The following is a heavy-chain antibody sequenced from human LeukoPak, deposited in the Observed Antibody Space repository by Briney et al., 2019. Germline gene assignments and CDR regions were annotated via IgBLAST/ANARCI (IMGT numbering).Heavy chain of an antibody. CDR1: GFTFSSYD. CDR3: ARGGEYYYGSGSYYLFNWYFDL. V-gene: IGHV3-13*05. Sequence: GGSLRLSCAASGFTFSSYDMHWVRQATGKGLEWVSAIGTAGDPYYPGSVKGRFTISRENAKNSLYLQMNSLRAGDTAVYYCARGGEYYYGSGSYYLFNWYFDLWGRGTLVTVSS. J-gene: IGHJ2*01. CDR2: IGTAGDP. D-gene: IGHD3-10*01.